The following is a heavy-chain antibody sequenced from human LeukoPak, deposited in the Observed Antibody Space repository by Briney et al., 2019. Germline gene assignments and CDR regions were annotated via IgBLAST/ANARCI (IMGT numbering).Heavy chain of an antibody. D-gene: IGHD4-11*01. J-gene: IGHJ4*02. CDR2: MKSMVDGVTT. CDR1: GFIFRNAW. V-gene: IGHV3-15*05. CDR3: VTDKPYRGLRTFDY. Sequence: GGSLRLSCAVSGFIFRNAWMGWVPQAPGEGLEWVGRMKSMVDGVTTDYVATMGGRFTISRQDSKSTLYLEIHSLKTEDTAVYYCVTDKPYRGLRTFDYWGQGTLVTVSS.